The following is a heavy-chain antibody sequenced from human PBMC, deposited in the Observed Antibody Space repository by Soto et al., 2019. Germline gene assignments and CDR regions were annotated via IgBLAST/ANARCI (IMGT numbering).Heavy chain of an antibody. Sequence: ASVKVSCKASGYTFTSYGISWVRQAPGQGLEWMGWISAYNGNTNYAQKLQGRVNMTTDTSTSTAYMELSSLRSDDTAVYYCARVAVVAPTHNTCFDAWGQGTLVTVSS. J-gene: IGHJ5*02. V-gene: IGHV1-18*04. CDR1: GYTFTSYG. D-gene: IGHD2-15*01. CDR3: ARVAVVAPTHNTCFDA. CDR2: ISAYNGNT.